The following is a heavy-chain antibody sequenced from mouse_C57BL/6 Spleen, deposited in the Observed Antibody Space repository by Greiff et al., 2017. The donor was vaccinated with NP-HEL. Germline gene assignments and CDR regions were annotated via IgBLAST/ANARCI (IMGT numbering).Heavy chain of an antibody. D-gene: IGHD2-1*01. V-gene: IGHV3-6*01. J-gene: IGHJ1*03. CDR3: ARDGNGNLWYFDV. CDR2: ISYDGSN. Sequence: DVKLQESGPGLVKPSQSLSLTCSVTGYSITSGYYWNWIRQFPGNKLEWMGYISYDGSNNYNPSLKNRISITRYTSKNQFFLKLNSVTTEDTATYYCARDGNGNLWYFDVWGTGTTVTVSS. CDR1: GYSITSGYY.